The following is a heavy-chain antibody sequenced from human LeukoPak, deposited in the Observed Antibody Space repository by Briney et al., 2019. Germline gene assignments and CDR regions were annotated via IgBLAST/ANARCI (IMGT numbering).Heavy chain of an antibody. J-gene: IGHJ4*02. CDR2: ISPYIGNT. D-gene: IGHD3-3*02. CDR1: GYTFTGYH. V-gene: IGHV1-18*04. CDR3: ARFTPRLSREKFDY. Sequence: ASVKVSCKASGYTFTGYHMHWVRQAPGQGLEWMGWISPYIGNTYYSQKLQGRVTMTTDTSTTTAYMELRSLRSDDTGVYYCARFTPRLSREKFDYWGQGTLVTVSS.